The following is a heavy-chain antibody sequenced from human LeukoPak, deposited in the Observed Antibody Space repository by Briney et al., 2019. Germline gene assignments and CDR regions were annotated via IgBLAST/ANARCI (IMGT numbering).Heavy chain of an antibody. CDR2: MNPNSGNT. Sequence: ASLNPSSEASGYTFTSYEINWVGQATGQGREWRGWMNPNSGNTGYAQKFQGRVTMTRNTSISTAYMELSSLRSEDTAVYYCARGGFGYNPLDYWGQGTLVTVSS. J-gene: IGHJ4*02. D-gene: IGHD5-24*01. V-gene: IGHV1-8*01. CDR1: GYTFTSYE. CDR3: ARGGFGYNPLDY.